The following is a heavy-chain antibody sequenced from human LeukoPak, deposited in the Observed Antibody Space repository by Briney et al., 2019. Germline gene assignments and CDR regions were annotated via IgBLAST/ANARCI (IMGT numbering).Heavy chain of an antibody. Sequence: GRPLRLSCAPSGFIYDVYAMQWVRQAPGKGLEWVSGICWNSRIVDYADSVKGRFTISRDNSKNSLSLEMDSLRSEDTALYYCAKDRSHNCDDHRGNAFHIWGRGTMVIVSS. D-gene: IGHD1-20*01. J-gene: IGHJ3*02. CDR2: ICWNSRIV. V-gene: IGHV3-9*01. CDR3: AKDRSHNCDDHRGNAFHI. CDR1: GFIYDVYA.